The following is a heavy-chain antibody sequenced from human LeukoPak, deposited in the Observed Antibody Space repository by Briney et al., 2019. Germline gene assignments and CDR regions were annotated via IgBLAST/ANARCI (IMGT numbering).Heavy chain of an antibody. D-gene: IGHD3-9*01. J-gene: IGHJ4*02. CDR1: GFTFDDYA. CDR3: TKDSGGLRYFDWLPFDY. CDR2: ISWNGGSI. V-gene: IGHV3-9*01. Sequence: PGRSLRLSCAASGFTFDDYAMHWVRHAPGKGLEWVSGISWNGGSIGYVDSVKGRFTISRDNAKNSLYLQMNSLRAEDTALYYCTKDSGGLRYFDWLPFDYWGQGTLVTVSS.